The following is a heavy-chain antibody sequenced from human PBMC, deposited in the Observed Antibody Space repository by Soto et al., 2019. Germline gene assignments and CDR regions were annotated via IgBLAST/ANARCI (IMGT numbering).Heavy chain of an antibody. J-gene: IGHJ6*03. CDR1: GFTFDDYG. D-gene: IGHD4-4*01. V-gene: IGHV3-20*01. Sequence: GGSLRLSCAASGFTFDDYGMSWVRQAPGKGLEWVSGINWNGGSTGYADSVKGRFTISRDNAKNSLYLQMNSLRAEDTALYHCARENLSSDYRGYYYYTDVWGKGTTVTVSS. CDR2: INWNGGST. CDR3: ARENLSSDYRGYYYYTDV.